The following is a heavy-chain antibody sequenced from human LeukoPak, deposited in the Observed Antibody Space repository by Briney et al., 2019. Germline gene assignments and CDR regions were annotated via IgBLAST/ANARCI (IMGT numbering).Heavy chain of an antibody. Sequence: RTGGSLRLSCAASGFTFSSYAMHWVRQAPGKGLEWVAVISYDGSNKYYADSVKGRFTISRDNSKNTLYLQMNSLRAEDTAVYYCARGQLVLLQYSDCYYGMDVWGQGTTVTVSS. CDR2: ISYDGSNK. CDR1: GFTFSSYA. J-gene: IGHJ6*02. V-gene: IGHV3-30*04. CDR3: ARGQLVLLQYSDCYYGMDV. D-gene: IGHD6-13*01.